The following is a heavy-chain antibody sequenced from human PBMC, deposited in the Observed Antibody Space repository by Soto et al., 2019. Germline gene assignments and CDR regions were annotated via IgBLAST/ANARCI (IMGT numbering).Heavy chain of an antibody. CDR2: ITASNTHT. V-gene: IGHV1-18*04. D-gene: IGHD3-22*01. J-gene: IGHJ4*02. Sequence: QVQLLQSGTEVKEPGASVKVSCKASGYTFTSFDISWVRQAPGQGLEWVGWITASNTHTNYAQKLQGRVTMTTDTSTTTAYMELRSLRSDDTAIYYCARGGYSSGYHYWGQGTLVTVSS. CDR3: ARGGYSSGYHY. CDR1: GYTFTSFD.